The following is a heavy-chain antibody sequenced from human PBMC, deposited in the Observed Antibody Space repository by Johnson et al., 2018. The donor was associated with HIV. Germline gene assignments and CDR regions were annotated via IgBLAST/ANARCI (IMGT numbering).Heavy chain of an antibody. J-gene: IGHJ3*02. CDR1: GFTFSSYD. Sequence: VQLVESGGGLVQPGGSLRLSFAASGFTFSSYDMHWVRQATGKGLEWVSAIGTAGDTYYPGSVKGRFTISRENAKNSLYLQMNSLRAGDTAVYYCARAELGGHDEGAFDIWGQGTMVTVSS. D-gene: IGHD5-12*01. CDR3: ARAELGGHDEGAFDI. CDR2: IGTAGDT. V-gene: IGHV3-13*01.